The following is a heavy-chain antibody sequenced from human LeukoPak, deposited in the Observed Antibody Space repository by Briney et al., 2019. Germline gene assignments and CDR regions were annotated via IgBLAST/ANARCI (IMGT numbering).Heavy chain of an antibody. Sequence: SGGSLRLSCAASGFTFSSYAMHWVRQAPGKGLEWVAVISYDGSDKYYADSVKGRFTISRDNSKNTLYLQMNSLRAEDTAVYYCARDGPYYYDSSGYFDYWGQGTLVTVSS. CDR2: ISYDGSDK. D-gene: IGHD3-22*01. CDR1: GFTFSSYA. CDR3: ARDGPYYYDSSGYFDY. J-gene: IGHJ4*02. V-gene: IGHV3-30*04.